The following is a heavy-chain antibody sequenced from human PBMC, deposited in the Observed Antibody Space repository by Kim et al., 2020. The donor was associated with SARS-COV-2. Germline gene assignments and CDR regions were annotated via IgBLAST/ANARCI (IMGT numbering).Heavy chain of an antibody. J-gene: IGHJ5*02. CDR3: ARGSSITMIVVVPDLFDP. Sequence: GESLKISCKGSGYSLTSYWIGWVRQMPGKGLEWMGIIYPGDSDTRYSPSFQGQVTISADKSISTAYLQWSSLKASDTAMYYCARGSSITMIVVVPDLFDPWGQGTLVTVSS. V-gene: IGHV5-51*01. D-gene: IGHD3-22*01. CDR1: GYSLTSYW. CDR2: IYPGDSDT.